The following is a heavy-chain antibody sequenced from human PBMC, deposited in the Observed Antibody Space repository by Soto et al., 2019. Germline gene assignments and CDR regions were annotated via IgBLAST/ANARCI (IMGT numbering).Heavy chain of an antibody. CDR3: ARVVTSAGGFNI. Sequence: GESLKISCKASGFSFTTYWIGWVRQMPEKGLEWMGIIYPGDSDTRYSPSFQGQVTISADKSISTAYLQWSSLKASDTAMYYCARVVTSAGGFNIWGQGTMVTVSS. CDR2: IYPGDSDT. V-gene: IGHV5-51*01. D-gene: IGHD2-15*01. CDR1: GFSFTTYW. J-gene: IGHJ3*02.